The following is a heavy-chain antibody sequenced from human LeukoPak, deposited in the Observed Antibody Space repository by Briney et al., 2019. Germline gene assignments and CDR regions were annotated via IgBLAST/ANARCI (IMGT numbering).Heavy chain of an antibody. J-gene: IGHJ4*02. D-gene: IGHD6-13*01. Sequence: ASVKVSCKASGYTFTSYDINWVRQATGQGLEWMGWMNPNSGNTAYAQKFQGRVTMTRNTSISTAYMELSSLRSEDTAVYYCARGRQQHEGLGIYWGQGTLVTVSS. V-gene: IGHV1-8*01. CDR1: GYTFTSYD. CDR2: MNPNSGNT. CDR3: ARGRQQHEGLGIY.